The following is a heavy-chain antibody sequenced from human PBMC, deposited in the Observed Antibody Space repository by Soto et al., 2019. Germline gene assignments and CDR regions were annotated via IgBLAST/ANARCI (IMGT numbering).Heavy chain of an antibody. D-gene: IGHD2-15*01. CDR3: ARGPNCSGGSCYSDIY. CDR1: GYTFTSYD. J-gene: IGHJ4*02. CDR2: MNPNSGNT. Sequence: RASVKVSCKASGYTFTSYDINWVRQATGQGLEWMGWMNPNSGNTGYAQKFQGRVTMTRNTSISTAYMELSSLRSEDTAVYYCARGPNCSGGSCYSDIYWGQGTLVTVS. V-gene: IGHV1-8*01.